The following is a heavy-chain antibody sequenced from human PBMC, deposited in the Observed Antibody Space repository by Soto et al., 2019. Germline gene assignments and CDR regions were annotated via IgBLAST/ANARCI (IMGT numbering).Heavy chain of an antibody. CDR2: IYHSGST. D-gene: IGHD6-13*01. CDR1: GGSISSSNW. Sequence: SETGSLTCAVSGGSISSSNWWSWVRQPPGKGLEWIGEIYHSGSTNYNPSLKSRVTISVDKSKNQFSLKLSSVTAADTAVYYCARASSGYSSSWYRGYYGMDVWGQGTTVTVSS. V-gene: IGHV4-4*02. J-gene: IGHJ6*02. CDR3: ARASSGYSSSWYRGYYGMDV.